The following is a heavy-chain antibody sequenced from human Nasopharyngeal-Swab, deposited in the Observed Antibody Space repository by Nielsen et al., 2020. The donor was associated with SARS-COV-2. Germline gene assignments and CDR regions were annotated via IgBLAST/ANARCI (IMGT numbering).Heavy chain of an antibody. CDR2: ISSGSGAI. CDR1: GFTFSRYG. V-gene: IGHV3-48*04. J-gene: IGHJ5*02. D-gene: IGHD3-10*01. CDR3: ARAGGSGTYPNWFDP. Sequence: GESLKISCAASGFTFSRYGMTWVRQAPGKGLKWLSYISSGSGAIYSADSVKGRFTISRDNAKESLYLQMSGLRAEDTAVYYCARAGGSGTYPNWFDPWGQGTLVTVSS.